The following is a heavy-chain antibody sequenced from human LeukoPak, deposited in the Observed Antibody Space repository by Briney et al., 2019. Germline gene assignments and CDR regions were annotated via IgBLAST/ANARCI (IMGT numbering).Heavy chain of an antibody. D-gene: IGHD6-19*01. V-gene: IGHV6-1*01. J-gene: IGHJ4*02. CDR3: ARVREFWHSGSAWYGNFES. CDR2: TYYRSKWYN. CDR1: GDSVSSNSAA. Sequence: SQTLSLTCATSGDSVSSNSAAWNWIRQSPSRGLEWLGRTYYRSKWYNDYAISVKSRITINPDTSKNQFSLQLNSVTPEDTAVYYCARVREFWHSGSAWYGNFESWGQGTLVTVSS.